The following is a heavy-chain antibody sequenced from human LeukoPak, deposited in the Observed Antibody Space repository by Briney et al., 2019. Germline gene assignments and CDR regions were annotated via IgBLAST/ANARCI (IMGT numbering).Heavy chain of an antibody. CDR2: SSSSSSYI. Sequence: VGSLRLSCAAYGVTFCSYSMNWVRQAPGKGLEWVSSSSSSSSYIYYADSVKGRFTISRDNAKNSLYLQMNSLRAEDTAVYYCAGHEVRFLERPYYYYMDVWGKGTTVTVSS. D-gene: IGHD3-3*01. CDR3: AGHEVRFLERPYYYYMDV. CDR1: GVTFCSYS. V-gene: IGHV3-21*01. J-gene: IGHJ6*03.